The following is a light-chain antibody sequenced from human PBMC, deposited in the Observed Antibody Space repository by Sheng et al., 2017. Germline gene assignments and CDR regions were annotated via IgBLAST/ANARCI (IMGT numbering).Light chain of an antibody. CDR1: QSISNY. Sequence: DIQMTQSPSSLSASVGDRVTITCRASQSISNYLNWYQQKPGKAPNLLIYGASSLQSGVPSRFSGSGSGTDFTLTINSLQPEDFVTYYCQQSYSIPXTFGGGPRWXTN. V-gene: IGKV1-39*01. CDR3: QQSYSIPXT. CDR2: GAS. J-gene: IGKJ4*01.